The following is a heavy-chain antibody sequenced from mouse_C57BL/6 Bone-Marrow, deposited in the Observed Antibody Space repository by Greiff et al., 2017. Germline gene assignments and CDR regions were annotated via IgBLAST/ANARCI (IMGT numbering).Heavy chain of an antibody. CDR2: IHPTSGST. V-gene: IGHV1-64*01. Sequence: QVQLQQPGAELVKPGASVKLSCKASGYTFTSYWMHWVKQRPGQGLEWIGMIHPTSGSTNYNEKFKNKATLTVDKSSSTAYMQLSSLTSEDSAVYYCARGGYYYGSSSRAMDYWGQGTSVTVSS. J-gene: IGHJ4*01. CDR1: GYTFTSYW. D-gene: IGHD1-1*01. CDR3: ARGGYYYGSSSRAMDY.